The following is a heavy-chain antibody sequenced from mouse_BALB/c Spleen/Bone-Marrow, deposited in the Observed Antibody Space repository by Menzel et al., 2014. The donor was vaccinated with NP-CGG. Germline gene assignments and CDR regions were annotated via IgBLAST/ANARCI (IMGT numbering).Heavy chain of an antibody. CDR1: GFSLTGYG. CDR3: ARDSFLITRALDY. Sequence: VKLQESGPGLVSPSQSLSITCTVSGFSLTGYGVSWVRQSPGKGLEWLGMIWGDGSTDYNSALKSRLSISKDSSKSQVFLKMNSLQTDDTARYYCARDSFLITRALDYWGQGTSVTVSS. V-gene: IGHV2-6-7*01. J-gene: IGHJ4*01. D-gene: IGHD2-4*01. CDR2: IWGDGST.